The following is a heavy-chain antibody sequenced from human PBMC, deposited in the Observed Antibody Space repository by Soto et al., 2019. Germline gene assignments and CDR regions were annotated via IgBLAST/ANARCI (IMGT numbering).Heavy chain of an antibody. CDR2: INPNSGGT. CDR3: ARDSGYSSSPGGMDV. Sequence: ASVKVSCKASGYTFTGYYMHWVRQAPGQGLEWMGWINPNSGGTNYAQKFQGRVTMTRDTSISTAYMELSRLRSDDTAVYYCARDSGYSSSPGGMDVWGQGTTVTSP. CDR1: GYTFTGYY. D-gene: IGHD6-13*01. J-gene: IGHJ6*02. V-gene: IGHV1-2*02.